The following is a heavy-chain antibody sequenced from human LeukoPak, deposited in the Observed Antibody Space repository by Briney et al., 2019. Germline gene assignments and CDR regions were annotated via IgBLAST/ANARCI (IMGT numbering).Heavy chain of an antibody. Sequence: AGGSLRLSCAASGFTFSSYEMNWVRQAPGKGLEWVSYISSSGSTIYYADSVKGRFTISRDNAKNSLYLQMNSLRAEDTAVYYCARELRGLLLWARFDPWGQGTLVTVSS. CDR1: GFTFSSYE. CDR2: ISSSGSTI. CDR3: ARELRGLLLWARFDP. D-gene: IGHD3-10*01. V-gene: IGHV3-48*03. J-gene: IGHJ5*02.